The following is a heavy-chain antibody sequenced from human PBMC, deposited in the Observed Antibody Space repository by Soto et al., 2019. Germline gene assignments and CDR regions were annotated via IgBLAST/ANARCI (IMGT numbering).Heavy chain of an antibody. Sequence: PGGSLRLSCAASGFTFSSYAMTWVRQSPGKELEWVSTINGGGISSFYADSVKGRFTISRDNSKNTLYLRMNSLRAEDTAIYYCAKDILTGYYMAFDYWGQGMLVTVSS. D-gene: IGHD3-9*01. CDR1: GFTFSSYA. CDR2: INGGGISS. CDR3: AKDILTGYYMAFDY. J-gene: IGHJ4*02. V-gene: IGHV3-23*01.